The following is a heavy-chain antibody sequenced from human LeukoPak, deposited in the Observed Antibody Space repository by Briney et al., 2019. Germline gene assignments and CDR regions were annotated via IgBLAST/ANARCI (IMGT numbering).Heavy chain of an antibody. CDR3: ASDITVTTGDTYYYYYYGMDV. J-gene: IGHJ6*02. D-gene: IGHD4-17*01. CDR1: GYTFTSYG. Sequence: ASVKVSCKASGYTFTSYGISWVRQAPGQGLEWMGWISAYNGNTNYAQKLQGRVTMTTDTSTSTAYMELRSLRSDDTAVYYCASDITVTTGDTYYYYYYGMDVWGQGTTVTVSS. V-gene: IGHV1-18*01. CDR2: ISAYNGNT.